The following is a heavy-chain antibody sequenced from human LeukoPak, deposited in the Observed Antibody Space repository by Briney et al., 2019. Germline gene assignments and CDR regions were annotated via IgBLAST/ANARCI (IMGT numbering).Heavy chain of an antibody. V-gene: IGHV4-34*01. J-gene: IGHJ4*02. CDR2: INHSGNT. CDR3: ARGRWLRSAFDY. CDR1: GRSFSGYY. D-gene: IGHD5-12*01. Sequence: SETLSLTCAVYGRSFSGYYWSWIRQPPGKGLEWIGEINHSGNTNYNPSLKSRVTISVDTSKNQFSLKLSSVTAADTAVYYCARGRWLRSAFDYWGQGTLVTVSS.